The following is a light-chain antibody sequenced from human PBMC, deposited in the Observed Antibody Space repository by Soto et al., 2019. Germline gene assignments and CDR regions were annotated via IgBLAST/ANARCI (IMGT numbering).Light chain of an antibody. J-gene: IGLJ2*01. Sequence: QSVLTQPASVSGSPGQSITISCTGTSSDVGGYEYVSWYQQFPGRAPKLIIYDVTDRPSGVSHRFSASKSGNAASLTISGLQAEDEADYYCSSYSSSNTQVLFGGGTKLTVL. CDR1: SSDVGGYEY. V-gene: IGLV2-14*03. CDR2: DVT. CDR3: SSYSSSNTQVL.